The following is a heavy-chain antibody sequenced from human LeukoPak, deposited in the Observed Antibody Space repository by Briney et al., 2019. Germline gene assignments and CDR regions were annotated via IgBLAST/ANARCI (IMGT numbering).Heavy chain of an antibody. V-gene: IGHV4-39*07. CDR1: GGSISSSSYY. Sequence: SETLSLTCTVSGGSISSSSYYWGWIRQPPGKGLEWIGSIYYSGSTYYNPSLKSRVTISVDTSKNHFSLELSSVTAADTAVYYCARWTLRYCSGGSCYYFDYWGQGTVATVSS. CDR3: ARWTLRYCSGGSCYYFDY. D-gene: IGHD2-15*01. J-gene: IGHJ4*02. CDR2: IYYSGST.